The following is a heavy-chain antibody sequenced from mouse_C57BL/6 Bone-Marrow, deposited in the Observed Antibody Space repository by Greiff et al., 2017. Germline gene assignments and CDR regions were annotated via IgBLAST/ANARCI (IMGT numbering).Heavy chain of an antibody. V-gene: IGHV1-42*01. J-gene: IGHJ4*01. CDR1: GYSFTGYY. CDR3: ARWVGYYYYAMDY. D-gene: IGHD2-3*01. Sequence: VQLQQSGPELVKPGASVKISCKASGYSFTGYYMNWVKQSPEKSLEWIGEINPSTGGTTYNQKFKAKATLTVDKSSSTAYMQLKSLTSEDSAVYYCARWVGYYYYAMDYWGQGTSVTVSS. CDR2: INPSTGGT.